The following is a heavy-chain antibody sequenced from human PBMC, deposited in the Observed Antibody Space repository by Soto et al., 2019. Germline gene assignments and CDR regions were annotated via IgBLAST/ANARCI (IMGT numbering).Heavy chain of an antibody. V-gene: IGHV3-53*01. CDR2: IYSGGST. CDR3: PRLGPYDAGSYSFRKNWFDP. J-gene: IGHJ5*02. D-gene: IGHD3-10*01. Sequence: PGGSLRLSCAASGFSVTSSHMTWVRQAPGKGLEWVSVIYSGGSTYYAVSVKGRFTISRDNSKNTVHLQMNSLSAEDTAVYYCPRLGPYDAGSYSFRKNWFDPWGQAKLVTVS. CDR1: GFSVTSSH.